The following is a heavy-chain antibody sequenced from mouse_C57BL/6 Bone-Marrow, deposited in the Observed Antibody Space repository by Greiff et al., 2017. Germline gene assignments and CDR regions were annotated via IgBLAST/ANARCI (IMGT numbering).Heavy chain of an antibody. CDR2: IYPGDGDT. V-gene: IGHV1-82*01. Sequence: LMESGPELVKPGASVKISCKASGYAFSSSWMNWVKQRPGKGLEWIGRIYPGDGDTNYNGKFKGKATLTADKSSSTAYMQLSSLTSEDSAVYFCAREWDYDGLDYWGQGTALTVSS. CDR1: GYAFSSSW. CDR3: AREWDYDGLDY. J-gene: IGHJ2*01. D-gene: IGHD2-4*01.